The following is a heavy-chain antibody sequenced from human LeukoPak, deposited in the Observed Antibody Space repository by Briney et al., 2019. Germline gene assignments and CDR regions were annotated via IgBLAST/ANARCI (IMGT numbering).Heavy chain of an antibody. CDR2: ISVSDDST. V-gene: IGHV3-23*01. Sequence: GSLRLSCAASGFTSSDYTMNWVRQAPGKGLEWVSGISVSDDSTYYADSMKGRFTMSRDNSNNMLYLQMNSLRAEDTAVYYCAKDRYCSSTNCPYDYWGQGTLVTVSS. CDR3: AKDRYCSSTNCPYDY. CDR1: GFTSSDYT. J-gene: IGHJ4*02. D-gene: IGHD2-2*01.